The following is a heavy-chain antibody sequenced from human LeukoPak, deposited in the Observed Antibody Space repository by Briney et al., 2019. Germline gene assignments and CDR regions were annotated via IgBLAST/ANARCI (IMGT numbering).Heavy chain of an antibody. J-gene: IGHJ6*03. V-gene: IGHV3-20*04. Sequence: GGSLRLSCAASGFTFDDYGMSWVRQAPGKGLEWVSGINWNGGSKDYADSVRGRFAISRDNAQNSLYLQMNSLRAEDTAMYFCARVGSSTYFYYYMDVWGKGTTVSVSS. CDR1: GFTFDDYG. CDR3: ARVGSSTYFYYYMDV. D-gene: IGHD6-13*01. CDR2: INWNGGSK.